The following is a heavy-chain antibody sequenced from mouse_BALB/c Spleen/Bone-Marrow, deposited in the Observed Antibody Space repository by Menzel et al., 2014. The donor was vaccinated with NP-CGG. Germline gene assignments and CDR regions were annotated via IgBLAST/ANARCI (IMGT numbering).Heavy chain of an antibody. J-gene: IGHJ4*01. Sequence: VNLVESGPGLVAPSQSLSITCTVSGFSLTGYGVSWVRQPPGKGLEWLGMIWGDGSTDYNSALKSRLSINKHNSKSQVFLKMNSLQTDDTARYYCARDSFLITRALDYWGQGTSVTVSS. D-gene: IGHD2-4*01. V-gene: IGHV2-6-7*01. CDR2: IWGDGST. CDR1: GFSLTGYG. CDR3: ARDSFLITRALDY.